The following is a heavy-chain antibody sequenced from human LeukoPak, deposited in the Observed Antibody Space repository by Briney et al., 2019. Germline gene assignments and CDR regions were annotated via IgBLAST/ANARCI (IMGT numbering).Heavy chain of an antibody. J-gene: IGHJ4*02. Sequence: PSETLSLTCTVSGGSISSSGYYWGWIRQPPGKGLEWIGSIYYSGSTYYNPTLKSRVTISVHTSKNQFSLKLSSVTAADTAVYYCARHFGSFDHWGQGTLVTVSS. V-gene: IGHV4-39*01. CDR2: IYYSGST. CDR3: ARHFGSFDH. D-gene: IGHD3-10*01. CDR1: GGSISSSGYY.